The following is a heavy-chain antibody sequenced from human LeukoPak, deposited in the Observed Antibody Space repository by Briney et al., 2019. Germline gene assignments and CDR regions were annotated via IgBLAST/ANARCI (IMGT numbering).Heavy chain of an antibody. CDR3: AREKVVVSVNWFGP. V-gene: IGHV4-61*09. CDR1: GGSISSGSYY. J-gene: IGHJ5*02. CDR2: IYTNGST. D-gene: IGHD2-15*01. Sequence: SQTLSLTCTVSGGSISSGSYYWSWIRQPAGKGLEWIGHIYTNGSTNYNPSLKNRVIISVDMSKNQFSLKLRFVTAADTAVYYCAREKVVVSVNWFGPWGQGTLVTVSS.